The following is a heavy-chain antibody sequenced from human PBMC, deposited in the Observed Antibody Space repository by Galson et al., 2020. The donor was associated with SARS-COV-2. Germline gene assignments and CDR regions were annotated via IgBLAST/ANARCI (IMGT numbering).Heavy chain of an antibody. CDR2: IHSSGNT. CDR3: AKAGGFYDEGGYYHSPIESDAFDL. Sequence: LETLSLTCTVSGGSISNYYWSWIRKPPGKGLEWIGFIHSSGNTKHNPSLKSRVTISVDTSKKQFSLKLTSVSAADTAMYFCAKAGGFYDEGGYYHSPIESDAFDLWGQGTMVTVSS. J-gene: IGHJ3*01. CDR1: GGSISNYY. D-gene: IGHD3-22*01. V-gene: IGHV4-59*01.